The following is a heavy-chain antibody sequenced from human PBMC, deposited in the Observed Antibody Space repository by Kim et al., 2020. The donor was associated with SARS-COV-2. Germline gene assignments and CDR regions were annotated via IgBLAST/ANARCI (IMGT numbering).Heavy chain of an antibody. CDR2: IYSGGST. CDR3: ARDSWSGYNYYYGMDV. CDR1: WFTVSSNY. D-gene: IGHD3-3*01. V-gene: IGHV3-53*04. J-gene: IGHJ6*02. Sequence: GGSLRLSCAASWFTVSSNYMSWVRQAPGKGLEWVSVIYSGGSTYYADSVKGRFTISRHNSKNTLYLQMNSLRAEDTAVYYCARDSWSGYNYYYGMDVWGQGTTVTVSS.